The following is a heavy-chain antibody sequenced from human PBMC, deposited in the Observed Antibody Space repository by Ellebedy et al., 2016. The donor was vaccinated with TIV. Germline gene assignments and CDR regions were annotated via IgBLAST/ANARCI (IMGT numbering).Heavy chain of an antibody. Sequence: AASVKVSCKASGGTFSSYAISWVRQAPGQGLEWMGGIIPIFGTANYAQKFQGRVTITADESTSTAYMEPSSLRSEDTAVYYCASNYDILTGYYAKTYYYYYYGMDVWGQGTTVTVSS. CDR2: IIPIFGTA. V-gene: IGHV1-69*13. CDR3: ASNYDILTGYYAKTYYYYYYGMDV. CDR1: GGTFSSYA. J-gene: IGHJ6*02. D-gene: IGHD3-9*01.